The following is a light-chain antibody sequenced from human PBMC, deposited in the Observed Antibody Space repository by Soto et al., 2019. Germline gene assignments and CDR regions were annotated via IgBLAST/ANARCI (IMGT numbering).Light chain of an antibody. CDR2: EVN. Sequence: QSALTQPASVSGSPGQSITISCGGTSSDVGAYIYVSWYQQFPGKAPKLILYEVNNRPSGVSNRFSGSKSDTTASLTISGLQPEDEADYYCSAYSDIDTKVFGTGTKV. CDR1: SSDVGAYIY. CDR3: SAYSDIDTKV. V-gene: IGLV2-14*03. J-gene: IGLJ1*01.